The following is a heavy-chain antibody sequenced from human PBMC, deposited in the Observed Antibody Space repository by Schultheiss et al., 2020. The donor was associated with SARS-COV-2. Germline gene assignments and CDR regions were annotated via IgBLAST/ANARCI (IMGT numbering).Heavy chain of an antibody. CDR3: ARVFYVIGSVDV. D-gene: IGHD2-21*01. CDR1: GGSFSGYY. J-gene: IGHJ6*02. Sequence: GSLRLSCAVYGGSFSGYYWSWIRQPPGKGLEWIGYIYYSVSTNCNPSLKCRVTLSEDTSKNQFSLKLSSVTAADTAVYYCARVFYVIGSVDVWGQGTTVTVSS. V-gene: IGHV4-59*01. CDR2: IYYSVST.